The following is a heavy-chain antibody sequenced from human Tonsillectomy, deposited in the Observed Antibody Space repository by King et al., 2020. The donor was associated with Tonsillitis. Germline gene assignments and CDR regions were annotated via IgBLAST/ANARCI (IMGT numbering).Heavy chain of an antibody. J-gene: IGHJ4*02. D-gene: IGHD3-22*01. CDR3: ARDYYDTSGYSSFYFDY. CDR2: VYSSGSP. CDR1: YDSITGYY. V-gene: IGHV4-4*07. Sequence: VQLQESGPGLVKPSETLSLTCTVSYDSITGYYGSWIRQPAGKGLEGIVRVYSSGSPNYNPSLKIRVTMSVDTSKNQFSLRLNSVTAADSAVYYCARDYYDTSGYSSFYFDYWGQGILVTVSS.